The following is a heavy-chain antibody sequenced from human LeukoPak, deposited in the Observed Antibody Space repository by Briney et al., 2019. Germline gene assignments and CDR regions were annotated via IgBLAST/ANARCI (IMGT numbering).Heavy chain of an antibody. J-gene: IGHJ4*02. CDR3: ARAGDYDILTGYRYDGGFDY. CDR2: INHSGRT. CDR1: GGSFSGYY. Sequence: WETLSLTCAVYGGSFSGYYWSWIRQPPGKGLEWFGEINHSGRTNYNPSFKCRVTISVDTSKNQFSLKLSSVTAADTAVYYCARAGDYDILTGYRYDGGFDYWGQGTLVTVSS. D-gene: IGHD3-9*01. V-gene: IGHV4-34*01.